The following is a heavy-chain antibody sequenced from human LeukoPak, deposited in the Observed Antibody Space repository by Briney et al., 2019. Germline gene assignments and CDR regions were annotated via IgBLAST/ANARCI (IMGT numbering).Heavy chain of an antibody. D-gene: IGHD6-13*01. J-gene: IGHJ4*02. CDR1: GGTFSSYA. Sequence: GSSVTVSCKASGGTFSSYAISWVRQAPGQGLEWMGRIIPILGIANYAQKFQGRVTITADKSTSTAYMELSSLRSEDTAVYYCARDSRIARYSSSWYIFDYWGQGTLVTVSS. CDR3: ARDSRIARYSSSWYIFDY. CDR2: IIPILGIA. V-gene: IGHV1-69*04.